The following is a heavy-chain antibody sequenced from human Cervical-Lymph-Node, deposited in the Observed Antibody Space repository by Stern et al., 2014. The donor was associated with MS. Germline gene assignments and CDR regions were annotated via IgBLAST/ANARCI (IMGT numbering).Heavy chain of an antibody. J-gene: IGHJ4*02. D-gene: IGHD4-17*01. CDR2: INPNNGDT. V-gene: IGHV1-2*04. Sequence: QVQLVESGAEVKKPGASVSVSCKASGYTFTAYYLHWVRQAPGHGLEWLGWINPNNGDTKYAQNFQGWVTMTRDTSISTAYMDLSSLTSDDTAIYYCARDLGKVTTPGDYWGQGTLVTVSS. CDR1: GYTFTAYY. CDR3: ARDLGKVTTPGDY.